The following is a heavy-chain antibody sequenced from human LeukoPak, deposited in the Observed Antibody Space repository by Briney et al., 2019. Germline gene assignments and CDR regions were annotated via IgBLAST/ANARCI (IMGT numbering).Heavy chain of an antibody. J-gene: IGHJ4*02. CDR3: ARGCSSGWYYFDY. CDR2: ITASGTAM. D-gene: IGHD6-19*01. V-gene: IGHV3-48*01. CDR1: GFTFSSYS. Sequence: GGSLRLSCAASGFTFSSYSMNWVRQAPGKGLEWVSHITASGTAMFYADSVKGRFTISRDNAKNSLYLQMNSLRAEDTAVYYCARGCSSGWYYFDYWGQGTLVTVSS.